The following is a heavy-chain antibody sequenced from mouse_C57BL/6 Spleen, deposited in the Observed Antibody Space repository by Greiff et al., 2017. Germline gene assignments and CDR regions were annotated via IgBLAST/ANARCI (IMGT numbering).Heavy chain of an antibody. Sequence: VMLVESGPELVKPGASVKISCKASGYSFTSYYIHWVKQRPGQGLEWIGWIYPGSGNTKYNEKFKGKATLTADTSSSTAYMQLSSLTSEDSAVYYCATYGNYPYYYAMDYWGQGTSVTVSS. D-gene: IGHD2-1*01. CDR3: ATYGNYPYYYAMDY. CDR2: IYPGSGNT. V-gene: IGHV1-66*01. J-gene: IGHJ4*01. CDR1: GYSFTSYY.